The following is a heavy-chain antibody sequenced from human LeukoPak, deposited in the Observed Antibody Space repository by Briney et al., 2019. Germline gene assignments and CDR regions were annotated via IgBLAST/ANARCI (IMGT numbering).Heavy chain of an antibody. J-gene: IGHJ4*02. D-gene: IGHD4-17*01. CDR2: INHSGST. Sequence: SETLSLTCAVYGGSFSGYYWSWIRQPPGKGLEWIGEINHSGSTNYNPSLKSRVTISVDTSKNQFSLKLSSATAADTAVYYCARTSTVTPPSHDYWGQGTLVTVSS. CDR1: GGSFSGYY. V-gene: IGHV4-34*01. CDR3: ARTSTVTPPSHDY.